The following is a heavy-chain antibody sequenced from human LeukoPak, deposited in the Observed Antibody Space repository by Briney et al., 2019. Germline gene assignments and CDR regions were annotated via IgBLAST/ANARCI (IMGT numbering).Heavy chain of an antibody. CDR3: ARSYKYSGSYYSDFDY. J-gene: IGHJ4*02. Sequence: GGSLRLSCAASGFTFSSYAMHWVRQAPGKGLEWVAVISYDGSKKYYADSVKGRFTISRDNSKNTLYLQMNSLRAEDTAVYYCARSYKYSGSYYSDFDYWGQGTLVTVSP. CDR1: GFTFSSYA. CDR2: ISYDGSKK. V-gene: IGHV3-30-3*01. D-gene: IGHD1-26*01.